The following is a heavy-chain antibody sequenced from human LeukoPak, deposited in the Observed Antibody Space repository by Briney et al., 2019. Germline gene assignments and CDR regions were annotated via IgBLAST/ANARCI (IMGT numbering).Heavy chain of an antibody. J-gene: IGHJ4*02. CDR3: ARARSSWPYYLDY. V-gene: IGHV4-59*01. D-gene: IGHD2-15*01. Sequence: PSETLSLTCAVYGGSFSGYYWSWIRQPPGKGLEWIGYIYYSGSTNYNPSLKSRVTISVDTSKNQFSLKLSSVTAADTAVYYCARARSSWPYYLDYWGQGTLVTVSS. CDR1: GGSFSGYY. CDR2: IYYSGST.